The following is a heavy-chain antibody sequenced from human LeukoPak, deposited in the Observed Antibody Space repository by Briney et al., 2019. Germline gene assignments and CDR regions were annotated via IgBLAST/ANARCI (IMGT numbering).Heavy chain of an antibody. CDR1: GGSISSGGYY. Sequence: SETLSLACTVSGGSISSGGYYWSWIRQHPGKGLEWIGYIYYSGSTYYNPSLKSRVTISVDTSKNQFSLKLSSVAAADTAVYYCATTSVVVVVAATQISWFDPWGKGTLVTVSS. CDR2: IYYSGST. V-gene: IGHV4-31*03. D-gene: IGHD2-15*01. CDR3: ATTSVVVVVAATQISWFDP. J-gene: IGHJ5*02.